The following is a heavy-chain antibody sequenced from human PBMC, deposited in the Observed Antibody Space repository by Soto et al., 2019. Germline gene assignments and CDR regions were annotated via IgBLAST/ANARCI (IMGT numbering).Heavy chain of an antibody. Sequence: QVQLQQWGAGLLKPSETLSLTCAVYGGSFSGYYWSWIRQPPGKGLEWIGEINHSGSTNYNPSLKSRVTISVDTSKNQFSLKLSSVTAADTAVYYCAGGPGQWLVYYYYYYGMDVWGQGTTVTVSS. CDR3: AGGPGQWLVYYYYYYGMDV. J-gene: IGHJ6*02. CDR1: GGSFSGYY. D-gene: IGHD6-19*01. CDR2: INHSGST. V-gene: IGHV4-34*01.